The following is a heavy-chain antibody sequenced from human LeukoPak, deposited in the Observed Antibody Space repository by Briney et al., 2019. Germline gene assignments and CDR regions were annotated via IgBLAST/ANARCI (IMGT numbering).Heavy chain of an antibody. CDR1: GFTFSTYS. J-gene: IGHJ4*02. CDR3: ARNDYGDYGIDY. Sequence: GGSLRLSCASSGFTFSTYSMSWVRQAPGKGLEWVSYISRSASSIYYADSVKGRFTTSRDNANNSLYLQMTSLRAEDTAIYFCARNDYGDYGIDYWGQGTLVTVSS. CDR2: ISRSASSI. D-gene: IGHD4-17*01. V-gene: IGHV3-21*01.